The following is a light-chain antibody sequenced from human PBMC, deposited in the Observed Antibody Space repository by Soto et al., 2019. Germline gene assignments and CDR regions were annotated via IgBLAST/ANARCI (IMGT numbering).Light chain of an antibody. CDR1: QSISSS. Sequence: DIQMTQSPSTLSASVGDRVTITCRASQSISSSLAWYQQKPGKAPKLLIYKASSLDSGGPSRFSGSGSGTDFTLTISSRQPDDSATYYCQQYNTYWTFGQGTKVEIK. V-gene: IGKV1-5*03. CDR2: KAS. CDR3: QQYNTYWT. J-gene: IGKJ1*01.